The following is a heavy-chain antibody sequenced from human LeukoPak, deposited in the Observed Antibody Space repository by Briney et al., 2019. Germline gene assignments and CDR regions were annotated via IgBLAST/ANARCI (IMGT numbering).Heavy chain of an antibody. CDR3: ARAPEPDSSSWYSHDAFDI. CDR1: GVSISSGGYY. V-gene: IGHV4-31*03. D-gene: IGHD6-13*01. CDR2: FYYSGST. Sequence: PSQTLSLTCTVSGVSISSGGYYWSWIRQRPGKGLEWIGYFYYSGSTYYNPSLESRVTISVDTSKNQFSLKLSSVTAADTAVYYCARAPEPDSSSWYSHDAFDIWGQGTMVTVSS. J-gene: IGHJ3*02.